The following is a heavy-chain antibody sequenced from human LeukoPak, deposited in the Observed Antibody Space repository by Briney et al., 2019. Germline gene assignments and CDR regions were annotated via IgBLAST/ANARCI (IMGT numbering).Heavy chain of an antibody. CDR2: MNPNSGNT. J-gene: IGHJ4*02. V-gene: IGHV1-8*03. Sequence: VASVKVSCKASGCTFTSYDINWVRQATGQGLEWMGWMNPNSGNTGYAQKFQGRVTITRNTSISTAYMELSSLRSEDTAVYYCARAYAQYRGVYYFDYWGQGTLVTVSS. CDR1: GCTFTSYD. CDR3: ARAYAQYRGVYYFDY. D-gene: IGHD2-2*01.